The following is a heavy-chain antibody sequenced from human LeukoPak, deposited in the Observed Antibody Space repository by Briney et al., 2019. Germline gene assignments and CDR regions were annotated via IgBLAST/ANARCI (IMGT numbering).Heavy chain of an antibody. V-gene: IGHV3-66*01. CDR3: ARGNGDYRY. Sequence: GGSLRLSCAASGFTFSDHYMNWVRQAPGKGLEWVSVIYSAGSTYYADSVKGRFSISRDNSKNTLYLQMNSLRAEDTAVYYCARGNGDYRYWGQGTLVTVSS. J-gene: IGHJ4*02. CDR1: GFTFSDHY. D-gene: IGHD4-17*01. CDR2: IYSAGST.